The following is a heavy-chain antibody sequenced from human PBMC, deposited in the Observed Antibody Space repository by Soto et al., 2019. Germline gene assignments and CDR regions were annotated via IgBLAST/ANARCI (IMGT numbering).Heavy chain of an antibody. J-gene: IGHJ6*03. CDR2: INHSGST. V-gene: IGHV4-34*01. D-gene: IGHD3-10*01. CDR3: ARRYGSGNHYYYYMDV. CDR1: GGSFSGYY. Sequence: QVQLQQWGAGLLKPSETLSLTCAVYGGSFSGYYWSWIRQPPGKGLEWIGEINHSGSTNYNPSLKSRVTISVDTSKNQFSLKLSSVTAADTAVYYCARRYGSGNHYYYYMDVWGKGTTVTVSS.